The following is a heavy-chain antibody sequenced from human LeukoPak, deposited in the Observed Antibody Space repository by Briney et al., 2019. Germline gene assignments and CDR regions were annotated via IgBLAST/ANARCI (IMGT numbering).Heavy chain of an antibody. D-gene: IGHD3-22*01. CDR2: IWYDGSNK. CDR3: ARDIHDSSGLYYFDY. CDR1: GFTFSSYG. Sequence: GGSLRLSCAASGFTFSSYGMHWVRQAPGKGLEWVAVIWYDGSNKDYADSVKGRFIISRDNSKNTLYLQMNSLRAEDTAVYYCARDIHDSSGLYYFDYWGQGTLVTVSS. J-gene: IGHJ4*02. V-gene: IGHV3-33*01.